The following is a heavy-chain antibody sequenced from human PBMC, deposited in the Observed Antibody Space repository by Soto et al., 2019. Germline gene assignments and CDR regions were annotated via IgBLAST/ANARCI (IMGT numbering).Heavy chain of an antibody. CDR1: GFTFNNYW. Sequence: GGSLRLSCAASGFTFNNYWMHWVRQAPGKGLVWVSRIKTDGSSPNYADSVEGRFTISSDNAKNTLYLQMNSLRVEGTAVYYCARDRIAGSGSCDNWGQGTLVTVSS. D-gene: IGHD3-10*01. CDR3: ARDRIAGSGSCDN. J-gene: IGHJ4*02. V-gene: IGHV3-74*01. CDR2: IKTDGSSP.